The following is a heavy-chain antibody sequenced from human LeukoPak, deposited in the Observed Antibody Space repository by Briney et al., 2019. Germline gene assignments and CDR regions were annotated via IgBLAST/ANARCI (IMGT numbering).Heavy chain of an antibody. CDR3: AKGRCSGVGCDSFHS. Sequence: GGSLRLSCVASGLRFRSYAMNWVRQAPGKGLECISTISDDSSFTYHADSVKGRSAISRDDSKNTLYLQMNNLKVKDTAVYYCAKGRCSGVGCDSFHSWGQGALVTVSS. CDR2: ISDDSSFT. J-gene: IGHJ4*02. D-gene: IGHD2-15*01. CDR1: GLRFRSYA. V-gene: IGHV3-23*01.